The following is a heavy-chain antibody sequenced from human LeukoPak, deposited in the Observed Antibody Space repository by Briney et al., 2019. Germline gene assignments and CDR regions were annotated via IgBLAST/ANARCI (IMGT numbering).Heavy chain of an antibody. CDR3: ARGPVSTHGMDV. CDR1: GYTFTSYD. CDR2: MNPNSGRT. D-gene: IGHD2-2*01. V-gene: IGHV1-8*01. J-gene: IGHJ6*02. Sequence: ASVKVSCKASGYTFTSYDINWVRQATGQGLEWMGWMNPNSGRTGFAQRFQGRLTMTRNTSISTAYMELSSLTSEDTAVYYCARGPVSTHGMDVWGRGTTVTVSS.